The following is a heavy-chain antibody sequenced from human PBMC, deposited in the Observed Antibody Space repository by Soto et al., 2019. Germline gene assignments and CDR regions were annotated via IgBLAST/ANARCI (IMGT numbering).Heavy chain of an antibody. CDR2: IYYSGST. J-gene: IGHJ5*02. D-gene: IGHD3-3*01. Sequence: LSVTCTVSGGSISSGDYYWSWIRQHPGKGLEWIGYIYYSGSTYYNPSLKSRVTISVDTSKNQFSLKLSSVTAADTAVYYCARWWSGSRQGFDPWGQGTLVTVSS. V-gene: IGHV4-31*03. CDR3: ARWWSGSRQGFDP. CDR1: GGSISSGDYY.